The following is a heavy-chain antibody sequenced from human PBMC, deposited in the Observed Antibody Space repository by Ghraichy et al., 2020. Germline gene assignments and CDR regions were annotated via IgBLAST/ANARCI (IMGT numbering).Heavy chain of an antibody. CDR3: ARDEPGAYCRF. V-gene: IGHV4-59*01. CDR1: GGSITSSY. J-gene: IGHJ4*02. CDR2: IYYSGSA. D-gene: IGHD2-8*02. Sequence: SETLSLTCTVSGGSITSSYWSWIRQPPGKGLQYIGYIYYSGSANYNPSLKSRVTMSVDTSKSQFSLTLTSVTAADPAVYYCARDEPGAYCRFWGPGILVTVSS.